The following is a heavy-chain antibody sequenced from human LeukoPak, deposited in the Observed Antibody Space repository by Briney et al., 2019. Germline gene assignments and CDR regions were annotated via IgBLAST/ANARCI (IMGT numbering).Heavy chain of an antibody. Sequence: SVKVSCTASGGTFSSYAISWVRQAPGQGLEWMGRIIPILGIANYAQKFQGRVTITADKSTSTAYMELSSLRSEDTAVYYCARADVVVVPAATGGYYYYGMDVWGQGTTVTVSS. V-gene: IGHV1-69*04. J-gene: IGHJ6*02. CDR3: ARADVVVVPAATGGYYYYGMDV. D-gene: IGHD2-2*01. CDR2: IIPILGIA. CDR1: GGTFSSYA.